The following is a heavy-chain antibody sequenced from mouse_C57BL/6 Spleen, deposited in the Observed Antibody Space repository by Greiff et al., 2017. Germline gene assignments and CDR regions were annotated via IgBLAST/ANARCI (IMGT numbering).Heavy chain of an antibody. Sequence: QVQLQQPGAELVRPGSSVKLSCKASGYTFTSYWMHWVKQRPIQGLEWIGNIDPSDSETHYNQKFKDKATLTVDKSSSTAYMQLSSLTSEDSAVYYCARGVGDGYSYAMDYWGQGTSVTVSS. CDR2: IDPSDSET. J-gene: IGHJ4*01. D-gene: IGHD2-3*01. CDR3: ARGVGDGYSYAMDY. CDR1: GYTFTSYW. V-gene: IGHV1-52*01.